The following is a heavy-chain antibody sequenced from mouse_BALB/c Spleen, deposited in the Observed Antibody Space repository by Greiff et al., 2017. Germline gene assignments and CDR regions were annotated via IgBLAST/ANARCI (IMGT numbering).Heavy chain of an antibody. CDR3: AREGDDYDWFAY. V-gene: IGHV5-6-5*01. Sequence: EVHLVESGGGLVKPGGSLKLSCAASGFTFSSYAMSWVRQTPEKRLEWVASISSGGSTYYPDSVKGRFTISRDNARNILYLQMSSLRSEDTAMYYCAREGDDYDWFAYWGQGTLVTVSA. CDR2: ISSGGST. D-gene: IGHD2-4*01. CDR1: GFTFSSYA. J-gene: IGHJ3*01.